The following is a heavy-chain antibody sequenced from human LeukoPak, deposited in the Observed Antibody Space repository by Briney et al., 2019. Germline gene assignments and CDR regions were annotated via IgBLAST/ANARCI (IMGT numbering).Heavy chain of an antibody. J-gene: IGHJ6*02. Sequence: SETLSLTCTVSGGSISNSNYYWGWIRQPPGKGLEWIGNIYYSGSTYYNPSLKSRVTISVDTSKNQFSLKLSSVTAADTAVYYCARAATYYDFWSGYSAYYYYGMDVWGQGTTVTVSS. D-gene: IGHD3-3*01. CDR2: IYYSGST. V-gene: IGHV4-39*07. CDR1: GGSISNSNYY. CDR3: ARAATYYDFWSGYSAYYYYGMDV.